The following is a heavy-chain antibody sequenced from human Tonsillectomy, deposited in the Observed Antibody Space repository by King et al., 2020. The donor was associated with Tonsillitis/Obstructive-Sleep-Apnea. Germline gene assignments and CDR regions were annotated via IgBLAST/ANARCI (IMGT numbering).Heavy chain of an antibody. D-gene: IGHD2-2*02. J-gene: IGHJ6*02. CDR2: INHSGST. V-gene: IGHV4-34*01. CDR3: ARVAAVPTAILYYYSGMDV. CDR1: GGSFSGYY. Sequence: VQLQQWGAGLLKPSETLFLTCAVYGGSFSGYYWSWIRQPPGKGLEWIGEINHSGSTNYNPSLKSRVTISVDTSKNQFSLKVSSVTAADTAVYYCARVAAVPTAILYYYSGMDVWAPGTTVTVSS.